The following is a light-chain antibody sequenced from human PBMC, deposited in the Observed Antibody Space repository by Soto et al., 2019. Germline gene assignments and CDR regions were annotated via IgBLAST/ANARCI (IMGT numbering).Light chain of an antibody. CDR1: SSNIGAGYD. Sequence: QSVLTQPPSVSGAPGLRVTISCTGSSSNIGAGYDVHGYQQLPGTTPKILTYGNSNRPSGVPDRYSGPKSGTSASLDITGLQAEDQYEYLSQSYDSSLSGWVFGGETKLTVL. CDR3: QSYDSSLSGWV. J-gene: IGLJ3*02. CDR2: GNS. V-gene: IGLV1-40*01.